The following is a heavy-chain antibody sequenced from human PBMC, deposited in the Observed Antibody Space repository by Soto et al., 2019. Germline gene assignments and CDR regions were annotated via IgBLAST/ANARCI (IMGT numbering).Heavy chain of an antibody. CDR2: IGGGDT. CDR3: AKDRMNFNSVWDPFDV. Sequence: EVRLLESGGGLVQPGGSLRLSCAASGFTFNTYAMSWVCQAPGKGLEWVAGIGGGDTHYADSVTGRFTISRDDSKSTVSLQMNSLRVEDTAVYYCAKDRMNFNSVWDPFDVWGQGTLVTVSS. D-gene: IGHD2-15*01. V-gene: IGHV3-23*01. CDR1: GFTFNTYA. J-gene: IGHJ3*01.